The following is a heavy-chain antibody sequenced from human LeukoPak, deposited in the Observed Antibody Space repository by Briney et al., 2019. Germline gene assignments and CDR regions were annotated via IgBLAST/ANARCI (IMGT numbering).Heavy chain of an antibody. CDR2: ISLSGDRT. CDR1: GFSFSTYG. V-gene: IGHV3-23*01. Sequence: GGSLRLSCAASGFSFSTYGMSWVRQAPGKGLEWVSTISLSGDRTYYADSVKGRFTISRGNSKNTLYLQMNSLRAEDTAVYYCAKVTYGSGTYGAFDYWGQGTLVTVSS. CDR3: AKVTYGSGTYGAFDY. J-gene: IGHJ4*02. D-gene: IGHD3-10*01.